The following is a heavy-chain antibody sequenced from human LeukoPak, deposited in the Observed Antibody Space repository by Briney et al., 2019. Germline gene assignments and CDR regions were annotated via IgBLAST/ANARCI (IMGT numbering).Heavy chain of an antibody. V-gene: IGHV4-34*01. Sequence: SETLSLTCAVYGGSFSGYYWSWIRQPPGKGLEWIGEINHSGSTNYNPSLKSRVTISVDTSKNQFSLKLSSVTAADTAVYYCARSMSILGASDIWGQGTMVTVSS. D-gene: IGHD2/OR15-2a*01. CDR2: INHSGST. CDR1: GGSFSGYY. J-gene: IGHJ3*02. CDR3: ARSMSILGASDI.